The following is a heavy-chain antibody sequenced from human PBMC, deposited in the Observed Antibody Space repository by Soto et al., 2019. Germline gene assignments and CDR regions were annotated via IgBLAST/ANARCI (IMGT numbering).Heavy chain of an antibody. D-gene: IGHD5-18*01. J-gene: IGHJ4*02. V-gene: IGHV4-34*01. Sequence: SETLSLSCAVYGGSFSGYYWSWIRQPPGKGLEWIGEINHSGSTNYNPSLKSRVTISVDTSKNQFSLKLSSVTAADTAVYYCARAVRYSYYYWGQGTLVTVSS. CDR2: INHSGST. CDR1: GGSFSGYY. CDR3: ARAVRYSYYY.